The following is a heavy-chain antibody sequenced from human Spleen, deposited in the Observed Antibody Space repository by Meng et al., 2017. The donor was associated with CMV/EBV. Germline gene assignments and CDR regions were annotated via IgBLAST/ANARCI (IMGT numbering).Heavy chain of an antibody. Sequence: GGSLRLSCAASGFTFSRHGMNWVRQAPGKGLEWVSSISSSSTYIYYADSVKGRFTISRDNAKNSLYLQMNSLRAEDTALYYCAKAATTVITLEAFDIWGQGTMVTVSS. CDR3: AKAATTVITLEAFDI. CDR2: ISSSSTYI. V-gene: IGHV3-21*04. CDR1: GFTFSRHG. J-gene: IGHJ3*02. D-gene: IGHD4-11*01.